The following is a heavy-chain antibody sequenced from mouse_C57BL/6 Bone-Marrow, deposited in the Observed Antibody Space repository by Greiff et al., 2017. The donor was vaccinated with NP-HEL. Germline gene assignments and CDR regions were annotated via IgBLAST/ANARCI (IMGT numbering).Heavy chain of an antibody. CDR2: IDPANGNT. CDR3: ARLLRSDY. J-gene: IGHJ2*01. D-gene: IGHD1-1*01. CDR1: GFTIKNTY. Sequence: EVQLQESVAELVRPGASVKLSCTASGFTIKNTYMHWVKQRPEQGLEWIGRIDPANGNTKYAPKFQGKATITADTSSNTAYLLLSSLTSEDTAIYYCARLLRSDYWGQGTTHTVSS. V-gene: IGHV14-3*01.